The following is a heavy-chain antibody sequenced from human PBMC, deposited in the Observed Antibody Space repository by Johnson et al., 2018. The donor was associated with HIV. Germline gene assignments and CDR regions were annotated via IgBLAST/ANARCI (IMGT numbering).Heavy chain of an antibody. Sequence: VQLVESGGGLVKPGGSLRLSCAASGFTFSNAWMSWVRQAQGKGLEWVGRIKSKTDGGTIDYAAPVKGRFTISRDDSKNTLYLQMNSLKTEDTAVYYCTTVPYSSVWDALDSWGQGTMVTVSS. D-gene: IGHD6-19*01. CDR1: GFTFSNAW. J-gene: IGHJ3*02. CDR2: IKSKTDGGTI. V-gene: IGHV3-15*01. CDR3: TTVPYSSVWDALDS.